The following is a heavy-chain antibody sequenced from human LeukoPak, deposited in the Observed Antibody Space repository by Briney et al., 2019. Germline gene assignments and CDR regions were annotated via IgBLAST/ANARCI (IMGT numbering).Heavy chain of an antibody. V-gene: IGHV4-39*07. J-gene: IGHJ4*02. CDR2: IYYSGST. D-gene: IGHD5-18*01. CDR3: ARWIQTYFDY. Sequence: SETLSLTCTVSGGSISSSSYYWGWIRQPPGKGLEWIGSIYYSGSTYYNPSLKSRVTISVDTSKNQFSLKLSSVTAADTAVYYCARWIQTYFDYWGQGTLVTVSS. CDR1: GGSISSSSYY.